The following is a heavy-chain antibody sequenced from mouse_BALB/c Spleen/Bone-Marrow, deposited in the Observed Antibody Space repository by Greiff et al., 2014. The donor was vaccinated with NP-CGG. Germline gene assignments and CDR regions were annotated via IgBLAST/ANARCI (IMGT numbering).Heavy chain of an antibody. CDR1: GFSLTSYG. Sequence: VHLVESGPGLVAPSQSLSITCTVSGFSLTSYGVHWVRQPPGKGLEWLGVIWADGSTNYNSALMSRLSISKDNSKSQVFLKMNSLQTDGTAMYYCARDYDYVSWFAYWGQGTLVTVSA. V-gene: IGHV2-9*02. D-gene: IGHD2-4*01. J-gene: IGHJ3*01. CDR3: ARDYDYVSWFAY. CDR2: IWADGST.